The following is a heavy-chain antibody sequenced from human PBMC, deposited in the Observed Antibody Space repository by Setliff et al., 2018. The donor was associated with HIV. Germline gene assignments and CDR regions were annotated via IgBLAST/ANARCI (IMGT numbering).Heavy chain of an antibody. J-gene: IGHJ4*02. CDR2: IIPIFGTA. CDR3: APIDPFPHDYSNSSFDY. Sequence: SVKVSCKASGGTFSSYAISWVRQAPGQGLEWMGGIIPIFGTANYAQKFQGRVTITADESTSIAYMELSSLRFDDTAVYYCAPIDPFPHDYSNSSFDYWGQGTLVTVSS. D-gene: IGHD4-4*01. CDR1: GGTFSSYA. V-gene: IGHV1-69*13.